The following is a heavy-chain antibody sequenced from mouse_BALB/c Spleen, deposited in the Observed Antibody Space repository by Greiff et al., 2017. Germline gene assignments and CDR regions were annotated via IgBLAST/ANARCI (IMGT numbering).Heavy chain of an antibody. CDR3: ARPYYDYDGYYFDY. Sequence: EVQLVESGGGLVKPGGSLKLSCAASGFAFSSYDMSWVRQTPEKRLEWVAYISSGGGSTYYPDTVKGRFTISRDNAKNTLYLQMSSLKSEDTAMYYCARPYYDYDGYYFDYWGQGTTLTVSS. CDR2: ISSGGGST. CDR1: GFAFSSYD. J-gene: IGHJ2*01. D-gene: IGHD2-4*01. V-gene: IGHV5-12-1*01.